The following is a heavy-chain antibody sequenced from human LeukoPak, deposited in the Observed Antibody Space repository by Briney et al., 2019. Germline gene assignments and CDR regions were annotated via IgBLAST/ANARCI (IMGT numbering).Heavy chain of an antibody. J-gene: IGHJ5*02. CDR2: IYYSGST. V-gene: IGHV4-30-4*01. D-gene: IGHD5-18*01. CDR3: AREVDTAMNNWFDP. Sequence: SETLSLTCTVSGGSISSGDYYRSWIRQPPGKGLEWIGYIYYSGSTYYNPSLKSRVTISVDTSKNQFSLKLSSVTAADTAVYYCAREVDTAMNNWFDPWGQGTLVTVSS. CDR1: GGSISSGDYY.